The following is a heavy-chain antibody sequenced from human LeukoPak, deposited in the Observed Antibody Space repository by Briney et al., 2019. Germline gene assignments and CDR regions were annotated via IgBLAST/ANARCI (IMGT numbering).Heavy chain of an antibody. CDR2: ISAYNGNT. Sequence: ASVKVSCKASGYTFTSYGISWVRQAPGQGLEWMGWISAYNGNTNYAQKLQGRVTMTTDTSTSTAYMELRSLRSDDAAVYYCARRTPYSSSWSHYYYYGMDVWGQGTTVTVSS. J-gene: IGHJ6*02. CDR3: ARRTPYSSSWSHYYYYGMDV. D-gene: IGHD6-13*01. CDR1: GYTFTSYG. V-gene: IGHV1-18*01.